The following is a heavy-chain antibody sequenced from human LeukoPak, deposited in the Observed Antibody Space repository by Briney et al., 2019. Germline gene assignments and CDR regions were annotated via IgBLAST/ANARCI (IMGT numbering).Heavy chain of an antibody. CDR2: INPNSGGT. CDR3: ALLSIAAAYFDY. Sequence: ASVTVSCKASGYTFTGYYMHWVRQAPGQGLEWMGWINPNSGGTNYAQKFQGRVTMTRDTSISTAYMELSRLRSDDTAVYYCALLSIAAAYFDYWGQGTLVTVSS. D-gene: IGHD6-13*01. V-gene: IGHV1-2*02. CDR1: GYTFTGYY. J-gene: IGHJ4*02.